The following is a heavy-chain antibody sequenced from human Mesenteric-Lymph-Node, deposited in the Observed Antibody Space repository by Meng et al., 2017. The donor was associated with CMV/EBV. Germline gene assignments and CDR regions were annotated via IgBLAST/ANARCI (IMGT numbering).Heavy chain of an antibody. D-gene: IGHD6-6*01. CDR2: IYAGGAT. Sequence: GESLKISCAVSGFTVSRHYMSWVRQAPGKGLEWVSVIYAGGATYYADSVKGRFTISRDNSKNTVYLQMDSLRAEDTAVYYCARVGGLGYTSSSGVDFWGQGTLVTVSS. J-gene: IGHJ4*02. CDR3: ARVGGLGYTSSSGVDF. CDR1: GFTVSRHY. V-gene: IGHV3-66*01.